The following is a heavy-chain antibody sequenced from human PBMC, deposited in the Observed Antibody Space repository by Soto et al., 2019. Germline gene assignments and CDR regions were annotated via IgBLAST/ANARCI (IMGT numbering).Heavy chain of an antibody. CDR2: IDPSDSYT. CDR1: GYSFTSYW. D-gene: IGHD3-3*01. J-gene: IGHJ3*02. CDR3: ASLYYDFWSGYPTNDAFDI. V-gene: IGHV5-10-1*01. Sequence: PGESLKISCKGSGYSFTSYWISWVRQMPGKGLEWMGRIDPSDSYTNYSPSLQGHVTISADKSISTAYLQWSSLKASDTAMYYCASLYYDFWSGYPTNDAFDIWGQGTMVTVSS.